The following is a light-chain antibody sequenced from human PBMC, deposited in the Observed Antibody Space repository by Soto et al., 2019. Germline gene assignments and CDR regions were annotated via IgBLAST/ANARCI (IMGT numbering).Light chain of an antibody. CDR3: HQRSNWPCGT. CDR2: DAS. V-gene: IGKV3-11*01. J-gene: IGKJ4*01. Sequence: EIVLTQSPATLSLSPGERATLSCRASQSVSSYLAWYQQKPGQAPRLFIYDASNRATGIPARFSGSGAGAVFTLTISSLARMDFAVYSCHQRSNWPCGTFGGGTKVEIK. CDR1: QSVSSY.